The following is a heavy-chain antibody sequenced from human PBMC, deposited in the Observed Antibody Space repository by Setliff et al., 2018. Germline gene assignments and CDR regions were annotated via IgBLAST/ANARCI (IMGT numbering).Heavy chain of an antibody. CDR3: ARGRNIAARLLDS. J-gene: IGHJ4*02. CDR2: INHRGST. V-gene: IGHV4-34*01. Sequence: LSLTCAAYGGTFSDYYWTWIRQPPGKGLEWIGEINHRGSTNYNPSLKSRATISIDTSKDQFSLKLISMSAADTAVYFCARGRNIAARLLDSWGQGARVTVSS. CDR1: GGTFSDYY. D-gene: IGHD6-6*01.